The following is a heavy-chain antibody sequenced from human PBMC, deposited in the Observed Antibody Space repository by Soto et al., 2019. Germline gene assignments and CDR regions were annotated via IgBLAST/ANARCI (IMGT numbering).Heavy chain of an antibody. D-gene: IGHD3-16*02. CDR1: GFSFSAFA. V-gene: IGHV3-23*01. J-gene: IGHJ4*02. CDR3: ARDRYYFDY. CDR2: ISDTSRST. Sequence: EGSLGVSRAASGFSFSAFALNWVRQAPGKGLEWVSFISDTSRSTSYAASVKGRFTISRDNSKNTVHLQMNTLRAEDTAIYYCARDRYYFDYWGQGPLVTFSS.